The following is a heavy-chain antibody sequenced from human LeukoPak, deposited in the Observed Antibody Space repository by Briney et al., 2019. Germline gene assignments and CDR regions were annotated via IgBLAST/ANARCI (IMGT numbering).Heavy chain of an antibody. V-gene: IGHV4-61*02. CDR2: IYTSGST. CDR1: GGSISSGSCY. J-gene: IGHJ4*02. CDR3: ASLGANTADY. D-gene: IGHD4/OR15-4a*01. Sequence: PSQTLSLTCTVSGGSISSGSCYWSWIRQPAGKGLEWIGRIYTSGSTNYNPSLKSRVTISVDTSKNQFSLKLGSVTAADTAVYYCASLGANTADYWGQGTLVTVSS.